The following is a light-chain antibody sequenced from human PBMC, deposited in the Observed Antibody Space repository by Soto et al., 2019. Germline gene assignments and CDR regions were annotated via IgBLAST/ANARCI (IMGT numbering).Light chain of an antibody. CDR3: QHYNDYSYT. J-gene: IGKJ2*01. CDR2: QAS. V-gene: IGKV1-5*03. Sequence: DIQMTQSPSTLSASVGDRVAISCRASQSVSGWLAWYQQKPGKVPKLLIYQASTLEDGVPSRFSGSGSGTEFTLTISSLQPDDSAKYYCQHYNDYSYTFGPGTNLAIK. CDR1: QSVSGW.